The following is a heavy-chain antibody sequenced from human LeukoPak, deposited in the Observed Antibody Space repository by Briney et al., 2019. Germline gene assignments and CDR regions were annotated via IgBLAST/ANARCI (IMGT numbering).Heavy chain of an antibody. CDR3: AREGGPYRPLDY. J-gene: IGHJ4*02. Sequence: PSETLSLTGGVSGGSISTTNWWTWVRQPPGEGLEWIGEVHLSGRTHYNPSLESRVTMSVDMSENHISLRLTSVTAADTAVYYCAREGGPYRPLDYSGQGTLVTVSS. CDR2: VHLSGRT. V-gene: IGHV4-4*02. CDR1: GGSISTTNW.